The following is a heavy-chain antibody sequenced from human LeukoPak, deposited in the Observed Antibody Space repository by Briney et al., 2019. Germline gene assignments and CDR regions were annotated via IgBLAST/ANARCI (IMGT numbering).Heavy chain of an antibody. D-gene: IGHD1-14*01. CDR1: GYTFTGYY. V-gene: IGHV1-2*02. CDR3: AIATAENDY. CDR2: INPKSGGT. Sequence: ASVTVSFKASGYTFTGYYMHWVRQAPGQGLEWMGWINPKSGGTNYLQKFQGRVTITRDTSISTAYMELSRLRSDDTAVYYCAIATAENDYWGQGTLVTVSS. J-gene: IGHJ4*02.